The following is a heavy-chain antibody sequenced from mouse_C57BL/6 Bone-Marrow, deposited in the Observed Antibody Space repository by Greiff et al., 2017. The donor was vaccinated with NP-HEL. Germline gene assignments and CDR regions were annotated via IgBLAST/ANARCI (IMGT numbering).Heavy chain of an antibody. V-gene: IGHV1-55*01. CDR3: ARLSYGSSYRHYFDY. Sequence: QVQLQQPGAELVKPGASVKMSCKASGYTFTSYWITWVKQRPGQGLEWIGDIYPGSGSTNYNEKFKSKATLTVDTSSSTAYMQLSSLTSEDSAVYYCARLSYGSSYRHYFDYWGQGTTLTVSS. CDR1: GYTFTSYW. CDR2: IYPGSGST. D-gene: IGHD1-1*01. J-gene: IGHJ2*01.